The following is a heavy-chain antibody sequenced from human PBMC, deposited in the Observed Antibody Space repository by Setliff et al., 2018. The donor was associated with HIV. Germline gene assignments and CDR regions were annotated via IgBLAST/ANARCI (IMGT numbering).Heavy chain of an antibody. Sequence: PGGSLRLSCAASGFTFSGSTIHWVRQASGKGLEWVGRIGSKANSYATAYAASVKGRFTTSRDDSKGIAYLQMNSLKTEDTAVYYCARSDWGSKDDYWGQGTLVTVSS. V-gene: IGHV3-73*01. D-gene: IGHD7-27*01. CDR3: ARSDWGSKDDY. CDR2: IGSKANSYAT. J-gene: IGHJ4*02. CDR1: GFTFSGST.